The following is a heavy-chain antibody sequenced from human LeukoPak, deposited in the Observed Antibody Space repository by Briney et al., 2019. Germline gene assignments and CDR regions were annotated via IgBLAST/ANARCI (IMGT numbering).Heavy chain of an antibody. CDR2: IYHSGST. Sequence: PSETLSLTCTVSGGSISSSSYYWGWIRQPPGKGLEWIGSIYHSGSTYYNPSLKSRVTISVDTSKNQFSLKLSSVTAADTAVYYCASILSGSYSHWGQGTLVTVSS. D-gene: IGHD1-26*01. CDR3: ASILSGSYSH. J-gene: IGHJ4*02. V-gene: IGHV4-39*07. CDR1: GGSISSSSYY.